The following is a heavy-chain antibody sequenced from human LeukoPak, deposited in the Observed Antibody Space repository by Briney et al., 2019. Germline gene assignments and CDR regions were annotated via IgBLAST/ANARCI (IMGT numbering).Heavy chain of an antibody. CDR2: ISGNGGST. V-gene: IGHV3-23*01. J-gene: IGHJ4*02. CDR3: AKNTGQTSEHSYGYDY. Sequence: GGALRLSCAASGFTFINYAVDCLRQPPGKGLEWVSTISGNGGSTYYADSVKGRFTISRDNSKNTLYLQMNSLRAEDTALYYCAKNTGQTSEHSYGYDYWGQGTLVTVSS. D-gene: IGHD5-18*01. CDR1: GFTFINYA.